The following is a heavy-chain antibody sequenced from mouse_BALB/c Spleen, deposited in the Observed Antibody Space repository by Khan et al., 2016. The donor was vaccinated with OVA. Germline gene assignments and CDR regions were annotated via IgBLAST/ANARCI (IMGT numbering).Heavy chain of an antibody. J-gene: IGHJ2*01. CDR3: ARIKKIVATYFDY. V-gene: IGHV1S81*02. Sequence: VQLQPPGAELVKAGASVKMSCKASGYTFTSYWMHWVKQRLGQGLEWFAETNPTNGRTYYNEKFKSKATLTVDKSSSTASMLLSGPTFEDSAVYYCARIKKIVATYFDYWGQGTTLTVSS. CDR2: TNPTNGRT. D-gene: IGHD1-1*01. CDR1: GYTFTSYW.